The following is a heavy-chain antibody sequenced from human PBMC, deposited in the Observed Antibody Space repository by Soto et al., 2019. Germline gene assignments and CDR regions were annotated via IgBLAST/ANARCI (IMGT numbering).Heavy chain of an antibody. CDR1: GFAFGNDW. V-gene: IGHV3-7*01. CDR3: TISSGYGSASCVNKALDY. J-gene: IGHJ4*02. Sequence: EVQLVESGGGLVQPGGSLRLSCAASGFAFGNDWMSWVRPVPGTGLEWLGTIKRDASEKKYVDSVMGRFTMSRDHAKNSLYLQMASLRGEDTAAYDCTISSGYGSASCVNKALDYWYQGKLVIVSS. CDR2: IKRDASEK. D-gene: IGHD3-10*01.